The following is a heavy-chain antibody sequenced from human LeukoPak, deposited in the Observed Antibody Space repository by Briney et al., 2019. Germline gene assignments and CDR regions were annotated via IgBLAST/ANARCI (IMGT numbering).Heavy chain of an antibody. Sequence: SGGSLRLSCAASGFTFSSYGMHWVRQAPGKGLEWVAFIRYDGGNKYYADSVKSRFTISRDNSKNTLYLQMNSLRAEDTAVYYCAKDRGSSRSDPWGQGTLVTVSS. CDR2: IRYDGGNK. CDR1: GFTFSSYG. D-gene: IGHD6-13*01. J-gene: IGHJ5*02. CDR3: AKDRGSSRSDP. V-gene: IGHV3-30*02.